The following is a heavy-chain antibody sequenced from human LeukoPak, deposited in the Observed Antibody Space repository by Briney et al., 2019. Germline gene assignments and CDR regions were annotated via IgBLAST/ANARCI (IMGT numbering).Heavy chain of an antibody. CDR2: ISGSGGST. J-gene: IGHJ4*02. CDR1: GFTFSSYA. Sequence: TGGSLRLSCEASGFTFSSYAMSWVRQAPGKGLEWVSAISGSGGSTYYADSVKGRFTISRDNSKNTLYLQMNSLRAEDTAVYYCAKAHLRFDWLLYSFDYWGQGTLVTVSS. CDR3: AKAHLRFDWLLYSFDY. D-gene: IGHD3-9*01. V-gene: IGHV3-23*01.